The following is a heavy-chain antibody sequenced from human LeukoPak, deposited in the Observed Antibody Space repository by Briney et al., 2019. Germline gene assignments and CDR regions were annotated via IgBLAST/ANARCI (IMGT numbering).Heavy chain of an antibody. CDR2: ISGSGVET. CDR1: GFSFNNYA. D-gene: IGHD5-24*01. J-gene: IGHJ4*01. Sequence: GGSLRLSCAASGFSFNNYAMSWVRQAPGKGLEWVSQISGSGVETYYADSVQGRFTISRDNSENTLYLQMNSLRAEDTAVYYCVKRSRDGYNSPLDNWGQGTLVTVSS. V-gene: IGHV3-23*01. CDR3: VKRSRDGYNSPLDN.